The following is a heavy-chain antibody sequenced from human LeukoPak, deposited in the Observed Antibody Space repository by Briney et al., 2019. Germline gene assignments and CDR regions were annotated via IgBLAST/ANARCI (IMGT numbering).Heavy chain of an antibody. J-gene: IGHJ6*03. CDR3: ARDNAPENCSGGSRYWFWGYYYYYYMDV. V-gene: IGHV3-21*01. D-gene: IGHD2-15*01. Sequence: GGSLRLSCAASGFTFSSYSMNWVRQAPGKGLEWVSSISSSSSYIYYADSVKGRFTISRDNAKNSLYLQMNSLRAEDTAVYYCARDNAPENCSGGSRYWFWGYYYYYYMDVWGKGTTVTVSS. CDR1: GFTFSSYS. CDR2: ISSSSSYI.